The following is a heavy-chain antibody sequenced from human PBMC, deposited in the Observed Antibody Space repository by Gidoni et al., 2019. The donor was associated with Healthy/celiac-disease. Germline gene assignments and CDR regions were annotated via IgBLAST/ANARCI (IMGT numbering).Heavy chain of an antibody. V-gene: IGHV3-7*04. CDR2: IKQDGRGK. J-gene: IGHJ6*03. Sequence: EVQLVESGAGVVRPGGSLRLSCAASGCTCSSYWMRWGRQAPGKGLEWVANIKQDGRGKYYVDSVKGRFTISRDNAKNSLYLQMNSLRAEDTAVYSCARTSGQYYYYYMDVWGKGTTVTVSS. CDR1: GCTCSSYW. D-gene: IGHD3-10*01. CDR3: ARTSGQYYYYYMDV.